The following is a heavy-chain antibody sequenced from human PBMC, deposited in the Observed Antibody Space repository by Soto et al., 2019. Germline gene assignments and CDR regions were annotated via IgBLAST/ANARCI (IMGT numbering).Heavy chain of an antibody. CDR1: GYSFTSYW. CDR3: ARHQGSEDILPGSPPYYYYGMDV. J-gene: IGHJ6*02. V-gene: IGHV5-51*01. CDR2: LYPGDSDT. Sequence: GESLKISCKGSGYSFTSYWIDWVRQMPGKGLEWMGILYPGDSDTRYRTSFQGQVTISADKPISTAYLQWSRLKASDTAMYDCARHQGSEDILPGSPPYYYYGMDVWGQGTTVTVSS. D-gene: IGHD3-9*01.